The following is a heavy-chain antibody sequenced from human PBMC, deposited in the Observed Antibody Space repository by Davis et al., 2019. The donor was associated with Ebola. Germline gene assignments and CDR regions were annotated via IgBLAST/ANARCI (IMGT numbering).Heavy chain of an antibody. CDR3: ARHWDSSNFYNYYGMGV. J-gene: IGHJ6*02. D-gene: IGHD4-11*01. V-gene: IGHV5-10-1*01. Sequence: PGGSLRLSCKGPGYSSTRYCITRVRHIPGKGLDGIGKIDPTDSYTNYSPSFQGHVTISADQSISTAYLQWSSLKASDTATYYCARHWDSSNFYNYYGMGVWGQWTTVSVYS. CDR1: GYSSTRYC. CDR2: IDPTDSYT.